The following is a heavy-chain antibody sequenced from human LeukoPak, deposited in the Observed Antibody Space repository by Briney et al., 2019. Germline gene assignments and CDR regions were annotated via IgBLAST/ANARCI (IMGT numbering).Heavy chain of an antibody. CDR3: ARETGSSSWYAADY. CDR1: GGTFSSYA. Sequence: SVKVSCKASGGTFSSYAISWVRQAPGQGLEWMGRIIPIFGTANYAQKFQGRVTITADKSTSTAYMELSSLRSEDTAVYYCARETGSSSWYAADYWDQGTLVTVSS. V-gene: IGHV1-69*06. D-gene: IGHD6-13*01. J-gene: IGHJ4*02. CDR2: IIPIFGTA.